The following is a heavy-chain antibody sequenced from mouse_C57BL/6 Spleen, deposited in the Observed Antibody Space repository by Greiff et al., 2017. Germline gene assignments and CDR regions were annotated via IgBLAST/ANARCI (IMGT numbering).Heavy chain of an antibody. CDR1: GYSITSGYY. V-gene: IGHV3-6*01. D-gene: IGHD1-1*01. Sequence: VQLKESGPGLVKPSQSLSLTCSVTGYSITSGYYWNWIRQFPGNKLEWMGYISYDGSNNYNPSLKNRISITRDTSKNQFFLKLNSVTTEDTATYYCARGAVVGGYYFDYWCQGTTLTVSS. J-gene: IGHJ2*01. CDR2: ISYDGSN. CDR3: ARGAVVGGYYFDY.